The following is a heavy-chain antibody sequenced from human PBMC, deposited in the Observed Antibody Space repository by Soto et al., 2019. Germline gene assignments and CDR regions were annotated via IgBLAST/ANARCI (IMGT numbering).Heavy chain of an antibody. V-gene: IGHV3-30*18. CDR1: GFTFSSYG. CDR3: VKPPYSSSSPPFDY. Sequence: QVQLVESGGGVVQPGRSLRLSCAASGFTFSSYGMHWVRQAPGKGLEWVAVISYDGSNKYYADSVKGRFTISRDNSKNTLYLQMNSLRAEDTAVYYCVKPPYSSSSPPFDYWGQGTLVTVSS. J-gene: IGHJ4*02. CDR2: ISYDGSNK. D-gene: IGHD6-6*01.